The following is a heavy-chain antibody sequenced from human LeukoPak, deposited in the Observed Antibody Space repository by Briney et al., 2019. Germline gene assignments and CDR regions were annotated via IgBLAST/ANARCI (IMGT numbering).Heavy chain of an antibody. V-gene: IGHV4-39*01. CDR1: GGSISSSSYY. CDR3: ARGDITIFGVVITFDS. CDR2: IYYSGFT. D-gene: IGHD3-3*01. J-gene: IGHJ4*02. Sequence: SETLSLTFTVSGGSISSSSYYWGWIRQPPGKGREWIVSIYYSGFTYYNPSLKSRVTISVDTSQNQFSLKLSSVTAADTAVYYCARGDITIFGVVITFDSWGQGTLVTVSS.